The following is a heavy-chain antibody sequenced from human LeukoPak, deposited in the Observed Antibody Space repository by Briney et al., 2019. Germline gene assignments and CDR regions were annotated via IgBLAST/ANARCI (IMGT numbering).Heavy chain of an antibody. J-gene: IGHJ4*02. CDR2: IRYDGSNK. D-gene: IGHD4-17*01. CDR3: AKDTIGRSDGDYAVGWNY. CDR1: GFTFSSYG. Sequence: AGGSLRLSCAASGFTFSSYGMHWVRQAPGKGLEWVAFIRYDGSNKYYADSVKGRFTISRDNSKNTLYLQMNSLRAEDTAVYYCAKDTIGRSDGDYAVGWNYWGQGTLVTVSS. V-gene: IGHV3-30*02.